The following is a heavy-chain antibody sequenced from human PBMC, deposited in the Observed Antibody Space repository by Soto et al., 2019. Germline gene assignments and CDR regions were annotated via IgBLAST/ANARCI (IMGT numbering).Heavy chain of an antibody. Sequence: QVQLVQSGAEVKKPGSSVKVSCKASGGTFSNYALISSVRQAPGQGLEWMGGIIPIDATVNYAQKFQGRITITADESTTTAYMDLGSLRSEDTAVYYCARDLLGFGYTYGDVWGQGTTVTVSS. CDR1: GGTFSNYA. J-gene: IGHJ6*01. V-gene: IGHV1-69*12. CDR2: IIPIDATV. D-gene: IGHD3-10*01. CDR3: ARDLLGFGYTYGDV.